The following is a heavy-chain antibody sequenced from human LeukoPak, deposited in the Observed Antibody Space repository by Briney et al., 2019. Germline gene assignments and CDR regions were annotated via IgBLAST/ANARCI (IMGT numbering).Heavy chain of an antibody. CDR3: VHRQTGSTSFDY. CDR2: IFWDDDK. D-gene: IGHD1-1*01. V-gene: IGHV2-5*02. Sequence: SGPTLANPTQTLTLTCSFSGFSLTPTGVAVGWIRQPPEKALEWLALIFWDDDKKYSPSLKSRVTITKDTSNNQVVLIITNVDPVDTAAYHCVHRQTGSTSFDYWGQGTLVIVSS. CDR1: GFSLTPTGVA. J-gene: IGHJ4*02.